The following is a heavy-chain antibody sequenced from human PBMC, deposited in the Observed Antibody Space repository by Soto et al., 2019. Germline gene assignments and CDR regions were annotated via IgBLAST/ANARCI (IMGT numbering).Heavy chain of an antibody. D-gene: IGHD3-10*01. CDR2: IIPIFGTA. CDR1: GGTFSSYA. CDR3: AREGGSGSYRYYGMDV. V-gene: IGHV1-69*12. Sequence: QVQLVQSGAEVKKPGSSVRVSCKASGGTFSSYAISWVRQAPGQGLEWMGGIIPIFGTANYAQKFQGRVTITADESTSTAYMELSSLRSEDTAVYYCAREGGSGSYRYYGMDVWGQGTTVTVSS. J-gene: IGHJ6*02.